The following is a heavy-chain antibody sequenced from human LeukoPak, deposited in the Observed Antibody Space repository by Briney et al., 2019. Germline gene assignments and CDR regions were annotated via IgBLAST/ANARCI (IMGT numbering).Heavy chain of an antibody. CDR1: GFTFSSYG. D-gene: IGHD5-18*01. Sequence: GGSLRLSCAASGFTFSSYGMHWVRQAPGKGLEWVAVISYDGSNKYYADSVKGRFTISRDNSKNTLYLQMNSLRAEDTAVYYCAKGDHGYPHQDYYYYGMDVWGQGTTVTVSS. J-gene: IGHJ6*02. CDR3: AKGDHGYPHQDYYYYGMDV. V-gene: IGHV3-30*18. CDR2: ISYDGSNK.